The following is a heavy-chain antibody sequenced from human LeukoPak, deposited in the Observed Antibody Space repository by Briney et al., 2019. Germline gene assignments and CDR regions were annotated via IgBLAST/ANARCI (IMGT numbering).Heavy chain of an antibody. D-gene: IGHD5-18*01. J-gene: IGHJ3*01. CDR1: GFTFSNYE. CDR3: ARDRGRYGYSYAADVFDV. V-gene: IGHV3-74*01. CDR2: INRDETST. Sequence: GGSLRLSCAASGFTFSNYEMNWVRQTPGRGLVWVSRINRDETSTSYADSVKGRFTISRDNAKNTLYLQMNSLRAEDTAVFYCARDRGRYGYSYAADVFDVWGQGTMVTVSS.